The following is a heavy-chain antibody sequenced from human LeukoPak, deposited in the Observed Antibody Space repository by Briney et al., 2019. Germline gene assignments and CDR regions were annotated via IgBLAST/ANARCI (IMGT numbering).Heavy chain of an antibody. D-gene: IGHD3-22*01. Sequence: GGSLRLSCAAPGFTFSSYAMHWVRQAPGKGLGSVAVISYVGNNKYYADSVTDRSTISRNNSKNTLDLPMNSLRAEDTAVYYCARTSHLCEYDSSGYPDYWGQGTLVTVSS. CDR1: GFTFSSYA. V-gene: IGHV3-30*04. CDR2: ISYVGNNK. CDR3: ARTSHLCEYDSSGYPDY. J-gene: IGHJ4*02.